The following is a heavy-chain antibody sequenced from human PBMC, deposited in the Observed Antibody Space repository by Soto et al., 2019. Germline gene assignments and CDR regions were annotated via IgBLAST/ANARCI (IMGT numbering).Heavy chain of an antibody. CDR1: GGSISGFY. CDR2: IYYSGST. D-gene: IGHD3-3*01. CDR3: ARRFANSYYYYYMDV. Sequence: SETLSLTCTVSGGSISGFYWSWIRQPPGKGLEWIGYIYYSGSTNYNPSLKSRVTISVDTSKNQFSLKVSSVTAADTAVYYCARRFANSYYYYYMDVWGRGTTVTFS. J-gene: IGHJ6*03. V-gene: IGHV4-59*01.